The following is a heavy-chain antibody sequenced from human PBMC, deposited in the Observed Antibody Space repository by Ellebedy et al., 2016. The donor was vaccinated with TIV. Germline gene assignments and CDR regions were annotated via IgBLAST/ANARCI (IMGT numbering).Heavy chain of an antibody. CDR1: GYTFTSYF. D-gene: IGHD3-22*01. CDR2: INPTSGSS. Sequence: ASVKVSCKASGYTFTSYFLYWVRHPPGQGLEWMGIINPTSGSSNYAQKSQGRVTMTRDTSTSTVYMELISLRSEDTAVYYCARGDNYYFDSSGYYYCYWGQGTLVTVSS. CDR3: ARGDNYYFDSSGYYYCY. V-gene: IGHV1-46*01. J-gene: IGHJ4*02.